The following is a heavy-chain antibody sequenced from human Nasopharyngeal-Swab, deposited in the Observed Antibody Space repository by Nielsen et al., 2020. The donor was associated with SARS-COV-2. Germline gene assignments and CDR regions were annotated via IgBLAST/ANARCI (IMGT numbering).Heavy chain of an antibody. J-gene: IGHJ4*02. CDR3: ARDRGLIQLWYYFDY. D-gene: IGHD5-18*01. V-gene: IGHV3-48*04. Sequence: GESLKISCAASGFTFSSYSMNWVRQAPGKGLEWVSYISSSSSTIYYADSVKGRFTISRDNAKNSLYLQMNSLRAEDTAVYYCARDRGLIQLWYYFDYWGQGTLVTVSS. CDR2: ISSSSSTI. CDR1: GFTFSSYS.